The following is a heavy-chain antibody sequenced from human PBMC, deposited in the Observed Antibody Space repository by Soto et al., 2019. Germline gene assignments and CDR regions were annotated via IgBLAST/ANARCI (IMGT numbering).Heavy chain of an antibody. V-gene: IGHV3-30*18. D-gene: IGHD6-13*01. Sequence: QVQLVESGGGVVQPGRSLRLSCAASGFTFSSYGMHWVRQAPGKGLEWVAVISYDGSNKYYADSVKGRFTISRDNSKNTLYLQMNSLRAEDTAVYYCAKDNAGRQQGDAFDIWGQGKMVTVSS. CDR3: AKDNAGRQQGDAFDI. J-gene: IGHJ3*02. CDR2: ISYDGSNK. CDR1: GFTFSSYG.